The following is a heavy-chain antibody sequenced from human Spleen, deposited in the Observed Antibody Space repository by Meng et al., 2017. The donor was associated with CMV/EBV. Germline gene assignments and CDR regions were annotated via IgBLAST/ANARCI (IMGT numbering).Heavy chain of an antibody. CDR1: GFTFSTYS. CDR2: ISTSSAYI. Sequence: GGSLRLSCAASGFTFSTYSMNWVRQAPGKGLEWVSSISTSSAYIFYTDSVKGRFTISRDNAKKSLYLQMSSLRAEDTAVYYCARGAVELERGDYYGMDVWGQGTTVTVSS. CDR3: ARGAVELERGDYYGMDV. D-gene: IGHD1-1*01. J-gene: IGHJ6*02. V-gene: IGHV3-21*01.